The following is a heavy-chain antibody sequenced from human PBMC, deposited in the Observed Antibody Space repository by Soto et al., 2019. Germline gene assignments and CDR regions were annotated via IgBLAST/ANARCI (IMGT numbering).Heavy chain of an antibody. CDR1: GFTFSRFW. D-gene: IGHD6-13*01. Sequence: RGSLRLSCAASGFTFSRFWMHWVRQVPGKGLVWVSRINSDGSSTTYADSVKGRFTISRDNAKNTLYLQMNSLRAEDTAVYYCARYRYSSNWPDYWGQGTLVTVS. CDR2: INSDGSST. J-gene: IGHJ4*02. V-gene: IGHV3-74*01. CDR3: ARYRYSSNWPDY.